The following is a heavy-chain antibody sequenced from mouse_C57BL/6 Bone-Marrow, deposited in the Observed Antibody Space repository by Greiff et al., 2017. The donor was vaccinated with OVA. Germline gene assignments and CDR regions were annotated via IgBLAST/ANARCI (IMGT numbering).Heavy chain of an antibody. D-gene: IGHD2-1*01. CDR1: GSTFSDYG. CDR2: ISSGSSTI. Sequence: EVKVVESGGGLVKPGGSLKLSCAASGSTFSDYGMHWVRQAPEKGLEWVAYISSGSSTIYYADTVKGRFTISRDNAKNTLFLQMTSLRSEDTAMYYCERRADLLCWYFDVWGTGTTVTVSS. CDR3: ERRADLLCWYFDV. V-gene: IGHV5-17*01. J-gene: IGHJ1*03.